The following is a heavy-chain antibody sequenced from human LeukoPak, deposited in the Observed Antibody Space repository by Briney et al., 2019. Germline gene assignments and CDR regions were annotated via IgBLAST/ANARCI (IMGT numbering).Heavy chain of an antibody. CDR3: ARDSGYDEKAFDI. CDR1: GYTFTGYY. D-gene: IGHD5-12*01. V-gene: IGHV1-2*02. CDR2: INPNSGGT. Sequence: ASVKVSCKASGYTFTGYYMHWVRQAPGQGLEWMGWINPNSGGTNYAQKFQGRVTMTRDTSISTAYMELSRLRSDDTVVYHCARDSGYDEKAFDIWGQGTMVTVSS. J-gene: IGHJ3*02.